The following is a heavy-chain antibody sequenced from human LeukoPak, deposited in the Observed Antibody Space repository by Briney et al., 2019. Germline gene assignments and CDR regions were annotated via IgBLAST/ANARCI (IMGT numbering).Heavy chain of an antibody. V-gene: IGHV3-30-3*01. CDR3: AGNRWLQRYYFDY. Sequence: GRSLRLSCAASGFTFSSYAMHWVRQAPGNGLEWVAVISYDGSNKYYADSVKGRFTISRDNSKNTLYLQMNSLRAEDTAVYYCAGNRWLQRYYFDYWGQGTLVTVSS. J-gene: IGHJ4*02. D-gene: IGHD5-24*01. CDR2: ISYDGSNK. CDR1: GFTFSSYA.